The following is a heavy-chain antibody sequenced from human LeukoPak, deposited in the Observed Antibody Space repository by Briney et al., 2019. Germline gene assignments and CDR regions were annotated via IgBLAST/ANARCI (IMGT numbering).Heavy chain of an antibody. CDR3: ARESGDYVLYYFDY. J-gene: IGHJ4*02. Sequence: ASVKVSCKASGYMFSSYGVSWVRQAPGQGLEWMGWISGYNGYTNYAQKFQGWVTMTRDTSISTAYMELSRLRSDDTAVYYCARESGDYVLYYFDYWGQGTLVTVSS. V-gene: IGHV1-18*01. D-gene: IGHD4-17*01. CDR2: ISGYNGYT. CDR1: GYMFSSYG.